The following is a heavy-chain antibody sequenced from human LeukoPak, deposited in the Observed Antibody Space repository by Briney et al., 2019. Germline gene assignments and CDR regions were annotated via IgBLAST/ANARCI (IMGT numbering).Heavy chain of an antibody. CDR1: GYTFTGYY. CDR3: AAWGSSSTNYMDV. CDR2: INPNSGGT. Sequence: ASVKVSCKASGYTFTGYYMHWVRQAPGQGLEWMGWINPNSGGTNYAQTFKGRVTMTRDTSISTAYMDLSRLTSDDTAVYYCAAWGSSSTNYMDVWGKGTTVTVSS. D-gene: IGHD6-6*01. J-gene: IGHJ6*03. V-gene: IGHV1-2*02.